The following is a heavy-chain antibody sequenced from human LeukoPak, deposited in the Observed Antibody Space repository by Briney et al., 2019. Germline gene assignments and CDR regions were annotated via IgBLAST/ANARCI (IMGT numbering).Heavy chain of an antibody. CDR1: GGSFSGYY. CDR3: ARGRLAARQYYFDY. D-gene: IGHD6-6*01. J-gene: IGHJ4*02. Sequence: SETLSLTRAVYGGSFSGYYWSWIRQPPGKGLEWIGEINHSGSTNYNPSLKSRVTISVDTSKNQFSLKLSSVTAADTAVYYCARGRLAARQYYFDYWGQGTLVTVSS. V-gene: IGHV4-34*09. CDR2: INHSGST.